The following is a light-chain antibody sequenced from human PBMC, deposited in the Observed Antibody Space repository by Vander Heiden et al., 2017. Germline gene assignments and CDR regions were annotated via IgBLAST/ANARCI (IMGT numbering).Light chain of an antibody. Sequence: EIVLTQSPRTLSLSPGETATLSCRASQSVSSSYLAWYQQKPGQATRLLIYGASSRAMGIRDRFSGSGGGTDVNLTISRREPEDFAVYYCQQEGSSHLMYTFGQGTKVXIK. CDR3: QQEGSSHLMYT. CDR2: GAS. J-gene: IGKJ2*01. V-gene: IGKV3-20*01. CDR1: QSVSSSY.